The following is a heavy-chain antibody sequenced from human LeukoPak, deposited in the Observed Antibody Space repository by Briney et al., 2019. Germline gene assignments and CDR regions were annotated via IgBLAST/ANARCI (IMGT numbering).Heavy chain of an antibody. CDR3: ARSRPYDFDY. Sequence: PSETLSLTCAVYGGSFSGYYWSWIRQPPGKGLEWIGEINHSGSTNYNPSLKSRVTISVDTSKDQFSLKLSSVTAADTAVYYCARSRPYDFDYWGQGTLVTVSS. J-gene: IGHJ4*02. CDR2: INHSGST. D-gene: IGHD1-1*01. CDR1: GGSFSGYY. V-gene: IGHV4-34*01.